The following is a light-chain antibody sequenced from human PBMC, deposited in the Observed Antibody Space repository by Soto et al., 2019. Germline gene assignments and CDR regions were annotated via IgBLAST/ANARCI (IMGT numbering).Light chain of an antibody. J-gene: IGLJ2*01. V-gene: IGLV4-69*01. Sequence: QLVLTQSPSASASLGASVKLTCTLSSGHSSYAIAWHQQQPEKGPRYLMKLNSDGSHSKGDGIPDRFSGSRSGAERYLTISSLQAEDEADYSCQTWGTGIPVVFGGGTKLTVL. CDR3: QTWGTGIPVV. CDR2: LNSDGSH. CDR1: SGHSSYA.